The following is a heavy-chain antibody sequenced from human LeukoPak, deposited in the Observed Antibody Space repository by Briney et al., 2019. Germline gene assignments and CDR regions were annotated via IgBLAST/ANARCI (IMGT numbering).Heavy chain of an antibody. Sequence: SETLSLTCTVSGGSISITSYYWGWVRQPPGKGLEWIGSIYYSGSTYYNPSLKSRVTISVDTSKNQFSLKLSSVTAADTAVYYCARGIEDSSGWFDPWGQGTLVTVSS. CDR2: IYYSGST. CDR3: ARGIEDSSGWFDP. D-gene: IGHD6-19*01. CDR1: GGSISITSYY. J-gene: IGHJ5*02. V-gene: IGHV4-39*07.